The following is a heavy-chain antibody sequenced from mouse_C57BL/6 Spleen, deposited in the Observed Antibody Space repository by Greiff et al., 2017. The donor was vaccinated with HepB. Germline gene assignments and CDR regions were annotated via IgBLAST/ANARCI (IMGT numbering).Heavy chain of an antibody. Sequence: QVQLQQPGAELVKPGASVKLSCKASGYTFTSYWMHWVKQRPGQGLEWIGMIHPNSGSTNYNEKFKSKATLTVDKSSSTAYMQLSSLTSEDSAVYYCASWEYYGSRGYFDVWGTGTTVTVSS. V-gene: IGHV1-64*01. J-gene: IGHJ1*03. CDR2: IHPNSGST. CDR3: ASWEYYGSRGYFDV. CDR1: GYTFTSYW. D-gene: IGHD1-1*01.